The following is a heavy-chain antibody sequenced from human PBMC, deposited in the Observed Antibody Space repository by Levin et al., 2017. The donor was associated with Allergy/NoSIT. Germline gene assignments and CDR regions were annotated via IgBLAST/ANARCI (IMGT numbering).Heavy chain of an antibody. V-gene: IGHV3-48*03. J-gene: IGHJ4*02. Sequence: PGGSLRLSCAASGFTFSTYEMIWVRQAPGKGLEWVAHISFSGSTIYYADSVKGRFTISRDNAKNSLYLQMNSLRADDTAVSYCARQRSNSVWGGIFDDWGQGTLVTVSS. CDR3: ARQRSNSVWGGIFDD. D-gene: IGHD3-16*01. CDR2: ISFSGSTI. CDR1: GFTFSTYE.